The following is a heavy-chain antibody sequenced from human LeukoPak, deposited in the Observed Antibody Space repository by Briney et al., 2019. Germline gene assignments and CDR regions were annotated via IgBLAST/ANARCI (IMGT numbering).Heavy chain of an antibody. CDR2: INSSSSTI. CDR1: GFNFSSYS. J-gene: IGHJ4*02. CDR3: ARDEAAAGTGFDY. V-gene: IGHV3-48*01. D-gene: IGHD6-13*01. Sequence: GGSLTLSCAASGFNFSSYSMNWVRQAPGKGLEWVSYINSSSSTIYYADSVKGRFTISRDNAKNSLYLQMNSLRAEDTAVYYCARDEAAAGTGFDYWGQGTLVTVCS.